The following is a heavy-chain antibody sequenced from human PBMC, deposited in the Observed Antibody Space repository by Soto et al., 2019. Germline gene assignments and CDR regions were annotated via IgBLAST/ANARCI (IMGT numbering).Heavy chain of an antibody. CDR3: ARGGRGYSSAPRYYFDY. CDR2: IIPIFATV. V-gene: IGHV1-69*01. D-gene: IGHD5-18*01. J-gene: IGHJ4*02. CDR1: GGSFSSNP. Sequence: QVQLVQSGSEVKKPGSSVKVSCKASGGSFSSNPISWVRQAPGQGLEWMAGIIPIFATVHYAQKLQGRVTITADESTSTAYMELTSLRSEDTAVYFCARGGRGYSSAPRYYFDYWGQGTLVTVS.